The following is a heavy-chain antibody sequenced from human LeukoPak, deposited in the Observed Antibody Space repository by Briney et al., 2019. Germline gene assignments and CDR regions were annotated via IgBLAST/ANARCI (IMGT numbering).Heavy chain of an antibody. J-gene: IGHJ6*03. CDR2: ISSSSSTI. Sequence: PGGSLRLSCAASGFTFSSYTMNWVRQAPGKGLEWVSYISSSSSTIYFADSVKGRFTIPRDNAKNSLYLQMNSLRAEDTAVYYCARDRGDGYNTYYMDVWGKGTTVTVSS. D-gene: IGHD5-24*01. CDR1: GFTFSSYT. V-gene: IGHV3-48*01. CDR3: ARDRGDGYNTYYMDV.